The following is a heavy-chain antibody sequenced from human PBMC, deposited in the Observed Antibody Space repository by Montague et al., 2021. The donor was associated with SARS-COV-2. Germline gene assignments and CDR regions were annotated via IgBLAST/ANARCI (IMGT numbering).Heavy chain of an antibody. V-gene: IGHV4-39*02. J-gene: IGHJ4*02. CDR3: AGGMIRGVTTPFDY. D-gene: IGHD3-10*01. Sequence: SETLSLTCSVSSGSIISSGYYWGWIRQPPGKELEWIGNIYYSGTTYYNPSLQSRGTISVDTSKNHLSLRLGSVTAADTAVYFCAGGMIRGVTTPFDYWGQGSQVTVSS. CDR2: IYYSGTT. CDR1: SGSIISSGYY.